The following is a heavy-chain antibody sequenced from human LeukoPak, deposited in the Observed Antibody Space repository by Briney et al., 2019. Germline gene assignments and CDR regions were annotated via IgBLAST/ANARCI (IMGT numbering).Heavy chain of an antibody. D-gene: IGHD3-16*01. CDR2: ISGASGKS. V-gene: IGHV3-23*01. J-gene: IGHJ4*02. CDR1: GLTLSNSA. CDR3: ATWGHVEY. Sequence: GGSLRLSCAASGLTLSNSAMSWVRQAPGKGLEWVSMISGASGKSYSADSVKGRFTVSRDDSKNTLFLQMNNLRVDDTAVYYCATWGHVEYWGQGTQVTVSS.